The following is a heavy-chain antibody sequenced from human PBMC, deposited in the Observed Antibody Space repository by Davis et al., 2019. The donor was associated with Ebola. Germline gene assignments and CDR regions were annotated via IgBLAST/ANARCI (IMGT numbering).Heavy chain of an antibody. J-gene: IGHJ2*01. CDR3: AKDGGNYPYWYFDH. V-gene: IGHV3-23*01. D-gene: IGHD1-7*01. CDR2: ITRSGGST. CDR1: GFTVSSNY. Sequence: GGSLRLSCAASGFTVSSNYMSWVRQAPGKGLEWVTGITRSGGSTYYADSVKGRFTISRDNSRNTLSLQMNNLRAEDTAVYYCAKDGGNYPYWYFDHWGRGTLVTVSS.